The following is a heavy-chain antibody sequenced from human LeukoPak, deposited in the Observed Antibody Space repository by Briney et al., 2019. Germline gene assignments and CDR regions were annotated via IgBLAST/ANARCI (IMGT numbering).Heavy chain of an antibody. CDR3: ARVTAAGTWTFDI. J-gene: IGHJ3*02. CDR2: MNPNRGNT. CDR1: GDSFTIND. Sequence: ASVKVSSKASGDSFTINDINWVRQAPGQGLEWMRWMNPNRGNTGYAQKFQGRVTITRNTTISTAYMEVTDLRSEDTAVYYCARVTAAGTWTFDIWGQGTTVTVSS. V-gene: IGHV1-8*01. D-gene: IGHD6-13*01.